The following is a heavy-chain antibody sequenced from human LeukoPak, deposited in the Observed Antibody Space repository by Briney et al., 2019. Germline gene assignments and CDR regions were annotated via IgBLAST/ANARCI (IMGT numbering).Heavy chain of an antibody. J-gene: IGHJ4*02. CDR3: VRGGWRIIETGGDS. Sequence: GGSLRLSYAASEFTFSTYAMNWVRQAPGKGLEWVGYISPTGSTMFYADSVKGRFTLSRDNADNSLYLRMNSLRVEDTALYYCVRGGWRIIETGGDSWGQGTLVTVSS. V-gene: IGHV3-48*04. CDR2: ISPTGSTM. D-gene: IGHD2-15*01. CDR1: EFTFSTYA.